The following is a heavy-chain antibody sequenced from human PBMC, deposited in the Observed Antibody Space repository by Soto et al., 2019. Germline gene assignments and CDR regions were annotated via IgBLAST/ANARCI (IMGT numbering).Heavy chain of an antibody. V-gene: IGHV3-30*18. CDR1: GFTFSSYG. CDR2: ISYDGSNK. Sequence: GSLRLSCAASGFTFSSYGMHWVRQAPGKGLEWVAVISYDGSNKYYADSVKGRFTISRDNSKNTLYLQMNSLRAEDTAVYYCAKDYYGSGTPYYYYYGMDVWGQGTTVTVSS. D-gene: IGHD3-10*01. CDR3: AKDYYGSGTPYYYYYGMDV. J-gene: IGHJ6*02.